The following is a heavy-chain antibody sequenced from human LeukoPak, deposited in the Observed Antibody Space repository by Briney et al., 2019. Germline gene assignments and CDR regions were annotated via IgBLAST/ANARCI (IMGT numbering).Heavy chain of an antibody. J-gene: IGHJ4*02. V-gene: IGHV4-59*01. CDR1: GGSISSYN. Sequence: PSETLSLTCTVSGGSISSYNWSWIRQPPGKGLEWIGYIYYSGSTNYNPSLKSRVTISVDTSKNQFSLKLSSVTAADTAVYYCARGVGVSGTDFDYWGQGTLVTVSS. CDR2: IYYSGST. CDR3: ARGVGVSGTDFDY. D-gene: IGHD1-1*01.